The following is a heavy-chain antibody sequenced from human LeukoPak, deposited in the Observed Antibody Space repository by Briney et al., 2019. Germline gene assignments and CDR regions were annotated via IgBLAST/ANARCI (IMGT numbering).Heavy chain of an antibody. J-gene: IGHJ4*02. CDR3: ARERYGNYN. V-gene: IGHV3-23*01. CDR1: GFIFSTYA. Sequence: GGSLRLSCAASGFIFSTYAMTWVRQAPGKGLECVSSSSGSGSITYYADSVKGRFTISRDNAKNSLFLQMNSLRAEDTAVYYCARERYGNYNWGQGTLVTVSS. D-gene: IGHD4-11*01. CDR2: SSGSGSIT.